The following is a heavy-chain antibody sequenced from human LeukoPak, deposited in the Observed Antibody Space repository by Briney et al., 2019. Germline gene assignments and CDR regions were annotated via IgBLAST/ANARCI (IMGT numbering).Heavy chain of an antibody. CDR2: IYTSGST. V-gene: IGHV4-61*02. J-gene: IGHJ6*02. CDR1: GGSISSGSYY. D-gene: IGHD3-10*01. Sequence: SETLSLTCTVSGGSISSGSYYWSWIRQPAGKGLEWIGRIYTSGSTNYNPSLKSRVTISVDTSKNQFSLKLSSVTAADTAVYYCARRSNGYGSGSAGEADVWGQGTTVTVSS. CDR3: ARRSNGYGSGSAGEADV.